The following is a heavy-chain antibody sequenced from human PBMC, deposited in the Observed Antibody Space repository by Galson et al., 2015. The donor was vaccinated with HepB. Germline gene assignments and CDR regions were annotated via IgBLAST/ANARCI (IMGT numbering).Heavy chain of an antibody. D-gene: IGHD3-9*01. Sequence: SLRLSCAASGFTFSSYAMHWVRQAPGKGLEWVAVISYDGSNKYYADSVKGRFTISRDNSKNTLYLQMNSLRSEDTAVYYCATTLRYFDWLLDYWGQGTLVTVSS. CDR1: GFTFSSYA. V-gene: IGHV3-30-3*01. J-gene: IGHJ4*02. CDR2: ISYDGSNK. CDR3: ATTLRYFDWLLDY.